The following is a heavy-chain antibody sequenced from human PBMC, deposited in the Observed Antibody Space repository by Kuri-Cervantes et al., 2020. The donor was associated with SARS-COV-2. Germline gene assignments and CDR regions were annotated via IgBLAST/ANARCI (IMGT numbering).Heavy chain of an antibody. Sequence: SETLSLTCTVSGGSISSHYWSWIRQPPGKGLEWIGSIYHSGSTYYNPSLKSRVTISVDTSKNQFSLKLSSVTAADTAVYYCARGGDYSYWFDPWGQGTLVTVSS. CDR3: ARGGDYSYWFDP. J-gene: IGHJ5*02. CDR1: GGSISSHY. V-gene: IGHV4-59*11. D-gene: IGHD4-17*01. CDR2: IYHSGST.